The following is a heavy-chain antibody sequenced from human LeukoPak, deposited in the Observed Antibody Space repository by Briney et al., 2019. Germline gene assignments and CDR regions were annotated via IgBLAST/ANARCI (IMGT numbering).Heavy chain of an antibody. CDR1: GFTFSSYA. CDR3: TKRGNYDSPLI. V-gene: IGHV3-23*01. CDR2: ISGSGGST. Sequence: GGPLRLSCAASGFTFSSYAMSWVRQAPGKGLEWVSAISGSGGSTYYADSVKGRFTISRDNSKNTLYLQMNSLRAEDTAVYYCTKRGNYDSPLIWGQGTLVTVSS. J-gene: IGHJ4*02. D-gene: IGHD3-22*01.